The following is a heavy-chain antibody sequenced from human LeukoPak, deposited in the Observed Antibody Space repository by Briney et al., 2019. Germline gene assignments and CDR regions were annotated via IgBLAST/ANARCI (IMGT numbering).Heavy chain of an antibody. CDR1: GGSISSYY. Sequence: SETLSLTCTVSGGSISSYYWSWIRQPAGKGLKWIGRIYTSGSTNYNPSLKSRVTMSVDTSKNRFSLKLSSVTAADTAVYYCAGSLEDHFDYGGQGTLVTVSS. V-gene: IGHV4-4*07. J-gene: IGHJ4*02. CDR2: IYTSGST. CDR3: AGSLEDHFDY.